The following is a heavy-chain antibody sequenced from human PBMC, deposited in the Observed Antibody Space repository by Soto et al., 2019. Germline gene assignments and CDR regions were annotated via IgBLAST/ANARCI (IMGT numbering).Heavy chain of an antibody. J-gene: IGHJ5*02. Sequence: GASVKVSCKASGGTFSSYAISWVRQAPGQGLEWMGGIIPIFGTANYAQKFQGRVTITADKSTSTAYMELSSLRSEDTAVYYCARGYSSSWPNWFDPWGQGTLVTVSS. V-gene: IGHV1-69*06. CDR2: IIPIFGTA. CDR3: ARGYSSSWPNWFDP. CDR1: GGTFSSYA. D-gene: IGHD6-13*01.